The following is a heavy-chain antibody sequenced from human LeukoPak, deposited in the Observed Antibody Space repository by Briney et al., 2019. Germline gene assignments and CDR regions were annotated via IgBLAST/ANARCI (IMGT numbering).Heavy chain of an antibody. J-gene: IGHJ2*01. CDR2: ISYDGSNK. V-gene: IGHV3-30-3*01. Sequence: GGSLRLSCAASGFTFSSYAMHWVRQAPGKGLEWVAVISYDGSNKYYADSVKGRFTISRDNSKNTLYLQMNSLRAEDTAVYYCARDAVAGLATRGRYFDLWGRGTLVTVSS. CDR3: ARDAVAGLATRGRYFDL. CDR1: GFTFSSYA. D-gene: IGHD5-12*01.